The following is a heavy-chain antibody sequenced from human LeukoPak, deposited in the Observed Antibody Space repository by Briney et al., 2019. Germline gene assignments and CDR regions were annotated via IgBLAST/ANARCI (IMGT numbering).Heavy chain of an antibody. J-gene: IGHJ2*01. D-gene: IGHD6-13*01. CDR1: GFSFSNYW. Sequence: GGSLRLSCAASGFSFSNYWMSWVRQAPGKGLEWVANIKPDGSGEYYVDSLKGRFTISRENAKNSLYLQMNSLRDGDTAVYYCAREGLSSSWDNWYFDLWGRGTLVTVSS. CDR3: AREGLSSSWDNWYFDL. CDR2: IKPDGSGE. V-gene: IGHV3-7*01.